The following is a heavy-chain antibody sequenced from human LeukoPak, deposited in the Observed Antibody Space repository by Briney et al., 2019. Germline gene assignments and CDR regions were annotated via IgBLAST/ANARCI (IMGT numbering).Heavy chain of an antibody. J-gene: IGHJ4*02. Sequence: PSETLSLTCTVSGGSISSYYWSWIRQPPGKGLEWIGHIYYSGSTNYNPSLKSRVTMSVDTSKNQFSLKLSSVTAADTTVYYCARASHYDFWSGTDYWGQGTLVTVSS. V-gene: IGHV4-59*12. CDR2: IYYSGST. CDR1: GGSISSYY. CDR3: ARASHYDFWSGTDY. D-gene: IGHD3-3*01.